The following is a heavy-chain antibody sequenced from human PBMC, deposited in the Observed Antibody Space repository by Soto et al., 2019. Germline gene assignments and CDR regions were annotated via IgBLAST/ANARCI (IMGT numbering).Heavy chain of an antibody. CDR1: GFSFSNYA. J-gene: IGHJ4*02. D-gene: IGHD7-27*01. CDR3: ATRLPGAGCFDY. V-gene: IGHV3-23*01. Sequence: EVQLLESGGGLVQPGGSLRLSCAASGFSFSNYAMNWVRQAPGKGLEWVSSVSAGGGTTFYADSVKGRFTISRDNSKNTLYLQMNSLRAEDTAVYYCATRLPGAGCFDYWGQRTLVTVSS. CDR2: VSAGGGTT.